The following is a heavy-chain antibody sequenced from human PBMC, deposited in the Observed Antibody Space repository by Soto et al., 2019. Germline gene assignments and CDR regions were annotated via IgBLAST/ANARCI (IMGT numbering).Heavy chain of an antibody. CDR3: ARGSTDSYPGCRIFDF. CDR1: GITVGSRA. Sequence: VPLLESGGDLIQPGGSLRFSCVASGITVGSRAMSWVRQAPGEGLEWVSTITETGGDAKYADSVRDRFTISSDNSNKSLDLRMSSPRADASAVHFCARGSTDSYPGCRIFDFWGRRSLVAVSS. D-gene: IGHD2-15*01. J-gene: IGHJ4*01. CDR2: ITETGGDA. V-gene: IGHV3-23*01.